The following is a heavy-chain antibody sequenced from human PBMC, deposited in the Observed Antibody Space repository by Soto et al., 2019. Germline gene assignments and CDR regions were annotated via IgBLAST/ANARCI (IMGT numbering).Heavy chain of an antibody. D-gene: IGHD3-3*01. CDR1: GYISSDYY. CDR3: ARDQTIFGVVIISPYSYYRMDV. Sequence: ASVKVSCKASGYISSDYYMHWVRQAPGQGFEWMGWINPKSGGTKYAQNFQGRVTMTRDTSISTAYIELSRLRSDDTAVFYCARDQTIFGVVIISPYSYYRMDVWGQGTTVTVSS. CDR2: INPKSGGT. J-gene: IGHJ6*02. V-gene: IGHV1-2*02.